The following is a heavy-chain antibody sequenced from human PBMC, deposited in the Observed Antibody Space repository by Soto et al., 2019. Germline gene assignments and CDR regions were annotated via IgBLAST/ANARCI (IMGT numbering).Heavy chain of an antibody. CDR3: ARGGPDSRHYDFRYYYGMDV. D-gene: IGHD3-16*01. Sequence: QVQLQESGPGLVKPSQTLSLTCTVSGGSISSGGYYWSWIRQHPGKGLEWIGSIDYSAGTYYNPSLRSRVSMSVDTSKNQFALRLSSVTAADTAVYYCARGGPDSRHYDFRYYYGMDVWGQGTTVTVSS. J-gene: IGHJ6*02. V-gene: IGHV4-31*03. CDR1: GGSISSGGYY. CDR2: IDYSAGT.